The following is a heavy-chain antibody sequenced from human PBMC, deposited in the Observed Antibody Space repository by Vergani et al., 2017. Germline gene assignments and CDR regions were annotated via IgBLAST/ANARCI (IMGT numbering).Heavy chain of an antibody. CDR3: ARAGYGDYALNNYYYYGMDV. J-gene: IGHJ6*02. V-gene: IGHV4-34*01. D-gene: IGHD4-17*01. CDR1: GGSFSGYY. CDR2: INHSGST. Sequence: QVQLQQWGAGLLKPSETLSLTCAVYGGSFSGYYWSWIRQPPGKGLEWIGEINHSGSTNYNPSLKSRVTISVDTSKNQFSLKLSSVTAADTAVYYCARAGYGDYALNNYYYYGMDVWGQGP.